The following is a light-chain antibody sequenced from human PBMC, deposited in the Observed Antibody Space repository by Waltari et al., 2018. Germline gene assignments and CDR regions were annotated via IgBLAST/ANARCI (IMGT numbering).Light chain of an antibody. CDR3: QQYNKWPPGT. V-gene: IGKV3-15*01. CDR2: GAS. Sequence: EVVLTQSPATLSVSLGERATLSCRASQGVSSDLAWDQQKPGQAPRLIIHGASIRAAGIPGRFRCSGSGKEFTLTISSLQSEDSAVYYCQQYNKWPPGTFGQGTKVEIK. CDR1: QGVSSD. J-gene: IGKJ1*01.